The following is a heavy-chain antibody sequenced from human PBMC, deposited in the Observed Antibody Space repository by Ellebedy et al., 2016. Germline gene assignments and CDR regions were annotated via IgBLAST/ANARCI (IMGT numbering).Heavy chain of an antibody. CDR2: MNPNSGNT. Sequence: ASVKVSXXASGYTFTSYDINWVRQATGQGLEWMGWMNPNSGNTGYAQKFQGRVTMTRSTSISTAYMELSSLRSEDTAVYYCARAPPRGAIVVVPTTDYWGQGTLVTVSS. V-gene: IGHV1-8*01. D-gene: IGHD3-22*01. J-gene: IGHJ4*02. CDR3: ARAPPRGAIVVVPTTDY. CDR1: GYTFTSYD.